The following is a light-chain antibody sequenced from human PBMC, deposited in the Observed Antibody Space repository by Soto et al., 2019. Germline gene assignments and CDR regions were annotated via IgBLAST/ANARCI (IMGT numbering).Light chain of an antibody. CDR2: AAS. CDR1: QSISTY. V-gene: IGKV1-39*01. Sequence: DIQMTQSRSSLSASVRDSVKNTCRASQSISTYLNWYHQKPGKAPDLLIYAASSLKSGVPSRFSVSGSGTHFTLTITGLQPADFATYYCQQNFSIPSTFGQGTRLEIK. J-gene: IGKJ5*01. CDR3: QQNFSIPST.